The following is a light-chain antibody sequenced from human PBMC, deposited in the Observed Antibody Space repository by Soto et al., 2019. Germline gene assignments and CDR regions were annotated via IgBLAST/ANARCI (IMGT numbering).Light chain of an antibody. CDR2: GAS. J-gene: IGKJ3*01. CDR1: QSVSSK. Sequence: EIVMTQSPATLSVSPGERATLSCRASQSVSSKLGWYQQKPVQAPRLLIYGASIRATGIPARFSGSGSGTEFTLTISSLQSEDFAVYYCQQYNNWTRTFGPGTKVDIK. CDR3: QQYNNWTRT. V-gene: IGKV3-15*01.